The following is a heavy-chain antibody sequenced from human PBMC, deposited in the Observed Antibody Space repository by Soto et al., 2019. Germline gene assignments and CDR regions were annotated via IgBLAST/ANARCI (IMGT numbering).Heavy chain of an antibody. CDR2: ISGSGGST. CDR3: AKPSVPRPRKTLTFDF. CDR1: GFTFSSYA. D-gene: IGHD4-17*01. J-gene: IGHJ5*01. Sequence: EVQLLESGGGLVQPGGSLRLSCAASGFTFSSYAMSWVRQAPWKGLEWVSAISGSGGSTYYADSVKGRFTITRDNSKNTLYLQMKSLRVEDTAVYYCAKPSVPRPRKTLTFDFWGQGTLVTVSS. V-gene: IGHV3-23*01.